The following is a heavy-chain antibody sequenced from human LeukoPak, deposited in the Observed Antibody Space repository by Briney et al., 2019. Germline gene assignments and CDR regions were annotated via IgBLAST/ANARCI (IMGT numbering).Heavy chain of an antibody. CDR3: ARVAKERVGGVYYFDY. CDR2: IGTVGDT. Sequence: GGSLRLSCAASGFTFNTYDMHWVRQASGKGLEWVSSIGTVGDTYYAGSVKGRFTISREDAKRSLYLQMNSLRAGDTAVYYCARVAKERVGGVYYFDYWGQGTLVTVSS. J-gene: IGHJ4*02. CDR1: GFTFNTYD. V-gene: IGHV3-13*01. D-gene: IGHD1-1*01.